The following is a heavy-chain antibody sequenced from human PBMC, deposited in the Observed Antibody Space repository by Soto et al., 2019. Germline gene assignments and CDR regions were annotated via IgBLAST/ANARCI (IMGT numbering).Heavy chain of an antibody. Sequence: SVKVSCKASGGTFSSYAISWVRQAPGQGLEWMGGIIPIFGTANYAQKFQGRVTITADKSTSTAYMELSSLRSEDTAVYYCARDGQVNYYDSSGYRPDAFDIWGQGTMVTV. CDR3: ARDGQVNYYDSSGYRPDAFDI. V-gene: IGHV1-69*06. D-gene: IGHD3-22*01. CDR2: IIPIFGTA. CDR1: GGTFSSYA. J-gene: IGHJ3*02.